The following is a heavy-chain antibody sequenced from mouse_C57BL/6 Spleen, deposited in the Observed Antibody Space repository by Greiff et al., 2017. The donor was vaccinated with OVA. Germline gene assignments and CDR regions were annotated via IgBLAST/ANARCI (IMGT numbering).Heavy chain of an antibody. CDR1: GFSLTSYG. Sequence: VQVVESGPGLVQPSQSLSITCTVSGFSLTSYGVHWVRQSPGKGLEWLGVIWSGGSTDYNAAFISRLSISKDNSKSQVFFKMNSLQADDTAIYYCASLTTVVANYAMDYWGQGTSVTVSS. D-gene: IGHD1-1*01. CDR2: IWSGGST. V-gene: IGHV2-2*01. CDR3: ASLTTVVANYAMDY. J-gene: IGHJ4*01.